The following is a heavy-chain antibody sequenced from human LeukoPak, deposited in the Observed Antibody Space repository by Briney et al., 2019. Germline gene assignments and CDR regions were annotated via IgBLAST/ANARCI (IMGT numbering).Heavy chain of an antibody. CDR2: FYYSGST. D-gene: IGHD2-2*01. CDR1: GGSISSGGYY. J-gene: IGHJ3*02. Sequence: SETLSLTCTVSGGSISSGGYYWSWMRQHPGKGREGFGYFYYSGSTYYNPSLKSRVTISVDTSKNQFSLKLSSVTAAATAVYYCARDFGGYCSSTSCYAPNAFDIWGQGTMVTVSS. CDR3: ARDFGGYCSSTSCYAPNAFDI. V-gene: IGHV4-31*03.